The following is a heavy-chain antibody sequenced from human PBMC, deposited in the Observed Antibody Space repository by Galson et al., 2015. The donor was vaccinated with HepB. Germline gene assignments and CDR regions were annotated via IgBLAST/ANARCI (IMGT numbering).Heavy chain of an antibody. CDR3: ARSVDRHNWFDP. J-gene: IGHJ5*02. D-gene: IGHD3-16*02. V-gene: IGHV1-18*01. CDR2: ISGYNGKT. Sequence: SVKVSCKASGDTFTLSGITWVRQAPGQGLEWMGWISGYNGKTNYAQNFQGRVTMTTDTSTNTAYMELRGLRSDDTAMYYCARSVDRHNWFDPWGQGTLVTVSS. CDR1: GDTFTLSG.